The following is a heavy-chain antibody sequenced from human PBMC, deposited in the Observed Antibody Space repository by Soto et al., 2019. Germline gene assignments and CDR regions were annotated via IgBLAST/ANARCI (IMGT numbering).Heavy chain of an antibody. Sequence: QVQLQESGPGLVKSSETLSLTCTVSGGSLDYYYWTWVRQPPGKGPEWIGYVSDSGSTKYNPSLRSRVTISVDRSKKQFSLIVSSVTAADTAVYYCARDSTSWFRYHDIDVWGQGTTVTVSS. J-gene: IGHJ6*02. CDR2: VSDSGST. D-gene: IGHD6-13*01. CDR3: ARDSTSWFRYHDIDV. V-gene: IGHV4-59*01. CDR1: GGSLDYYY.